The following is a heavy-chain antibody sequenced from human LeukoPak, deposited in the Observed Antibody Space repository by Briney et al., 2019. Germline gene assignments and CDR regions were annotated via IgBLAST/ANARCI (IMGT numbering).Heavy chain of an antibody. CDR2: IYHSGST. CDR1: GGSISSGGYS. CDR3: ARSIGYCSGGSCYDAFDI. D-gene: IGHD2-15*01. J-gene: IGHJ3*02. V-gene: IGHV4-30-2*01. Sequence: PSETLSLTCAVSGGSISSGGYSWSWIRQPPGKGLEWIGYIYHSGSTYYNPSLKSRVTISVDRSKNQFSLKLSSVTAADTAVYYCARSIGYCSGGSCYDAFDIWGQGTMVTVSS.